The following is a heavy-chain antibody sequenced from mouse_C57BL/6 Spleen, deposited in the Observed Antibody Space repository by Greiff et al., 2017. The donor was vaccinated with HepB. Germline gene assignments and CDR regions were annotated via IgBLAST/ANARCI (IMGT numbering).Heavy chain of an antibody. CDR2: INPSTGGT. Sequence: EVQLQQSGPELVKPGASVKISCKASGYLFTGYYMNWVKQSPEKSLEWIGEINPSTGGTTYNQKFKAKATLTVDKSSSTAYMQLKSLTSEDSAVYYCARRGMDYWGQGTSVTVSS. CDR3: ARRGMDY. CDR1: GYLFTGYY. J-gene: IGHJ4*01. V-gene: IGHV1-42*01.